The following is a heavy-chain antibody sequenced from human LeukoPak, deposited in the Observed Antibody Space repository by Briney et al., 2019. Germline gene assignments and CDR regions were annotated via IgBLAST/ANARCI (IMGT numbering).Heavy chain of an antibody. Sequence: GGSLRLSCAASGFTFSSYSMNWVRQAPGKGLEWVSYISSSSSTIYYADSVKGRFIISRDNAKNSLYLQMNSLRAEDTAVYYCARLSPSGWYGYFQQWGQGTLVTVSS. CDR1: GFTFSSYS. J-gene: IGHJ1*01. V-gene: IGHV3-48*01. CDR2: ISSSSSTI. CDR3: ARLSPSGWYGYFQQ. D-gene: IGHD6-19*01.